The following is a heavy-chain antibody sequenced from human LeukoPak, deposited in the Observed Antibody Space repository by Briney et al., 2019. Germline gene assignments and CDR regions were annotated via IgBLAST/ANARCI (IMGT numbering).Heavy chain of an antibody. CDR2: ISSSGSTI. J-gene: IGHJ4*02. D-gene: IGHD2-2*01. CDR1: GFTFSSYE. Sequence: GGSLRLSCAASGFTFSSYEMNWVRQAPGKGLEWVSYISSSGSTICYADSVQGRFTISRDNAKNSLYLQVNSLRADDTAVYYCARRYCSTTSCLIDYWGQGTLVTVSS. CDR3: ARRYCSTTSCLIDY. V-gene: IGHV3-48*03.